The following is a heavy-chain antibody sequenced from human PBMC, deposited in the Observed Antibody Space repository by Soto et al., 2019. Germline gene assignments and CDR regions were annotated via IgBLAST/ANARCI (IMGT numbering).Heavy chain of an antibody. J-gene: IGHJ5*02. CDR1: GGSISSGDYY. CDR3: AGVSVTTNLGDWFDP. D-gene: IGHD4-17*01. Sequence: QVQLQESGPGLVKPSQTLSLTCTVSGGSISSGDYYWSWIRQPPGKGLEWIGYIYYSGSTYYNPALRRRVTISVDTSKTQFSLNLSSVTAADTAVYYCAGVSVTTNLGDWFDPWGQGTLVTVSS. CDR2: IYYSGST. V-gene: IGHV4-30-4*01.